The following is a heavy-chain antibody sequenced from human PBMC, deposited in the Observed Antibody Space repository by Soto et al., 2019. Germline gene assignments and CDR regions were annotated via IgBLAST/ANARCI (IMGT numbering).Heavy chain of an antibody. V-gene: IGHV3-23*01. CDR2: ISGSGGST. Sequence: QSGGSLRLSCAASGFTFSSYAMSWVRQAPGKGLEWVSAISGSGGSTYYADSVKGRFTISRDNSKNTLYLQMNSLRAEDTAVYYCAKPYDFWNQRDYYYYYGMDVWGQGTTVTVSS. D-gene: IGHD3-3*01. J-gene: IGHJ6*02. CDR1: GFTFSSYA. CDR3: AKPYDFWNQRDYYYYYGMDV.